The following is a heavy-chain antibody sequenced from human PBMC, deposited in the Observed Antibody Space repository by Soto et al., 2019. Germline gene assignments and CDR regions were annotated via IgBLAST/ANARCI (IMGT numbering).Heavy chain of an antibody. D-gene: IGHD2-2*01. CDR2: IYYSGST. Sequence: QLQLQESGPGLVKPSETLSLTCTVSGGSISSSSYYWGWIRQPPGKGLEWIGSIYYSGSTYYNPSLKSRVTISVDTSKNQFSLKLSSVTAADTAVYYCARRGYEPKDEFDYWGQGTLVTVSS. CDR1: GGSISSSSYY. CDR3: ARRGYEPKDEFDY. J-gene: IGHJ4*02. V-gene: IGHV4-39*01.